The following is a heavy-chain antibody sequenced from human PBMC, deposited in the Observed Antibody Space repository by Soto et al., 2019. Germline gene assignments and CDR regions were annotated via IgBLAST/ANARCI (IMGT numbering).Heavy chain of an antibody. J-gene: IGHJ3*02. CDR1: GYTFTSYD. Sequence: AASVKVSCKASGYTFTSYDINWVRQATGQGLEWMGWMNPNSGNTGYAQKFQGRVTMTRNTSISTAYMELSSLRSEDTAVYYCARVYKYYDFWSGYFLSAFDIWGQGTMVTVSS. V-gene: IGHV1-8*01. D-gene: IGHD3-3*01. CDR2: MNPNSGNT. CDR3: ARVYKYYDFWSGYFLSAFDI.